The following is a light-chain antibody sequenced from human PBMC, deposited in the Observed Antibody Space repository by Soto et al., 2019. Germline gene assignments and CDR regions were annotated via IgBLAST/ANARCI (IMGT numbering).Light chain of an antibody. CDR2: AAS. Sequence: DIQMTHFPSSRSASVGDRVTITCRASQNIRNYLAWYQQKAGKAPKLLIYAASSLQSGVPSRFSGSGSGTDFTLTISSLQPEDFATYYCQQSYSTPLTFGHATYV. V-gene: IGKV1-39*01. J-gene: IGKJ1*01. CDR3: QQSYSTPLT. CDR1: QNIRNY.